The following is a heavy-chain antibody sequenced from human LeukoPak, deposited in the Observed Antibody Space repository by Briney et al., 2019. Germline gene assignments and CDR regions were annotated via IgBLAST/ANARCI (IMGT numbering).Heavy chain of an antibody. V-gene: IGHV3-48*01. D-gene: IGHD1-26*01. CDR3: ARDLSVGAKPDLGFDY. Sequence: GGSLRLSCAASGFDFSTYSMNWVRQAPGKGLEWVSYISSRSATIYYADSVKGRFTISRDNAKNSLYLQMISLRAEDTAVYYCARDLSVGAKPDLGFDYWGQGTLVTVSS. CDR2: ISSRSATI. J-gene: IGHJ4*02. CDR1: GFDFSTYS.